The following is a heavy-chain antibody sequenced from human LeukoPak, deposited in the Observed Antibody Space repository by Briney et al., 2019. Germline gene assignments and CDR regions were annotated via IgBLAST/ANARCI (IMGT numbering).Heavy chain of an antibody. CDR2: IYYSGTT. Sequence: SETLSLTCTVSGGSLSTYFWTWIRQPPGKGLEWIGYIYYSGTTNYNPSLKSRVTISVDTSKNQFSLKLSSVTAADTAVYYCARGGWYPESFQHWGQGALVTVSS. V-gene: IGHV4-59*01. CDR3: ARGGWYPESFQH. CDR1: GGSLSTYF. J-gene: IGHJ1*01. D-gene: IGHD6-19*01.